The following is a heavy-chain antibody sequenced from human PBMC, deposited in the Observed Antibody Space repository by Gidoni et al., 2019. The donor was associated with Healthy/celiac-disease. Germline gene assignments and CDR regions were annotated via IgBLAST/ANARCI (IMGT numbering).Heavy chain of an antibody. V-gene: IGHV4-30-2*01. CDR3: ARAPGGAAGTAPFDY. J-gene: IGHJ4*02. D-gene: IGHD6-13*01. CDR2: IYHSGST. CDR1: GGSISSGGYS. Sequence: QLKLQESGSGLVKPSQTLSLTCAVSGGSISSGGYSWSWIRQPPGKGLEWIGYIYHSGSTYYNPSLKSRVTISVDRSKNQFSLKLSSVTAADTAVYYCARAPGGAAGTAPFDYWGQGTLVTVSS.